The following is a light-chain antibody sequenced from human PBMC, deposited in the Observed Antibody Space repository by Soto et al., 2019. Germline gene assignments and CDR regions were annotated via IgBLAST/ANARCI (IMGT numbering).Light chain of an antibody. J-gene: IGKJ2*01. CDR1: QSVSSSSY. V-gene: IGKV3-20*01. Sequence: EIVLTQSPGTLCLSPGERATLSCRASQSVSSSSYLAWYQQKPGQAPRLLIYGASSRATGIPDRFSGSGSATDFTLTISRLEPEDFAVYYCRQYGSSPSYTFGQGTKLEIK. CDR3: RQYGSSPSYT. CDR2: GAS.